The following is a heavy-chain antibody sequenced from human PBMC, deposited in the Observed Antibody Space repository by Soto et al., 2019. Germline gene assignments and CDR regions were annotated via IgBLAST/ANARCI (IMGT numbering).Heavy chain of an antibody. CDR3: ARDLFRFGVVPWFDP. Sequence: SVKVSCKASGGTFSSYAISWVRQAPGQGLEWMGGIIPIFGTANYAQKFQGRVTITADESTSTAYMELSSLRSEDTAVYYCARDLFRFGVVPWFDPWGQGTLVTVSS. CDR2: IIPIFGTA. J-gene: IGHJ5*02. D-gene: IGHD3-3*01. CDR1: GGTFSSYA. V-gene: IGHV1-69*13.